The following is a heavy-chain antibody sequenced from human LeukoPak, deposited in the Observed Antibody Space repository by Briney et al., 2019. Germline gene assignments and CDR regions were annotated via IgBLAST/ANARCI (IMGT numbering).Heavy chain of an antibody. CDR1: GFTFSDYW. V-gene: IGHV3-7*03. J-gene: IGHJ4*02. CDR3: AKGNGGYYYDSSGYYFDY. D-gene: IGHD3-22*01. CDR2: IKRDGSEK. Sequence: PGGSLRLSCAGSGFTFSDYWMSWVRQAPGKGLEWVANIKRDGSEKYYADSVKGRFTISRDNGKKSLYLQMNSLRAEDTAVYYCAKGNGGYYYDSSGYYFDYWGQGTLVTVSS.